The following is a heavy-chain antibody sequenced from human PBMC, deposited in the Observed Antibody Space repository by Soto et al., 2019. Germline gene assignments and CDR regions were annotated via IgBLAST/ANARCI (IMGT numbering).Heavy chain of an antibody. CDR1: HYSISSGYY. V-gene: IGHV4-38-2*01. CDR3: ARAVEDEHSGHMNFDY. Sequence: SETLSLTCAVSHYSISSGYYWGWIRQTPGKGLEWIGTIYHSGNTYYNPSLKSRVAISVDTSKNQFSLMLSSVTAADTAVYYCARAVEDEHSGHMNFDYWGQGSLVTVSS. D-gene: IGHD5-12*01. CDR2: IYHSGNT. J-gene: IGHJ4*02.